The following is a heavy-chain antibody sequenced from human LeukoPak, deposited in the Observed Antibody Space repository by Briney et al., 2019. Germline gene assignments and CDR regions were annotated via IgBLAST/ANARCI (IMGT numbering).Heavy chain of an antibody. Sequence: GGSLRLSCAASGFTFSSYWMHWVRQAPGKGLVWVSRINSDGSSTSYADSVKGRFTISRDNAKNTLYLQMNSLRAEDTAVYYCARLPGSSGYYYFNYWGQGTLVTVSS. V-gene: IGHV3-74*01. J-gene: IGHJ4*02. CDR1: GFTFSSYW. CDR3: ARLPGSSGYYYFNY. D-gene: IGHD3-22*01. CDR2: INSDGSST.